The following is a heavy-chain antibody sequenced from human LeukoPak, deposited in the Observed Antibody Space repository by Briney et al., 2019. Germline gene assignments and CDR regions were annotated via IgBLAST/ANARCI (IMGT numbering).Heavy chain of an antibody. CDR1: GFTFTSSA. CDR2: IVVGSGNT. D-gene: IGHD3-3*01. J-gene: IGHJ4*02. V-gene: IGHV1-58*02. CDR3: ARRYENYDFWSGPLTTEYYFDY. Sequence: GASVKVSCKASGFTFTSSAMQWVRQARGQRLEWVGWIVVGSGNTNYAQKFQERVTITRDMSTSTAYMELRSLRSDDTAVYYCARRYENYDFWSGPLTTEYYFDYWGQGTLVTVSS.